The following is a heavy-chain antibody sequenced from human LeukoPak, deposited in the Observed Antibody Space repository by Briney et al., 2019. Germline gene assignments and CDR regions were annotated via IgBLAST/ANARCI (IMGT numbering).Heavy chain of an antibody. D-gene: IGHD3-10*01. V-gene: IGHV3-30*18. J-gene: IGHJ5*02. CDR2: ISYDGSNK. CDR3: ANLGGGFSGSGSYPNYFDP. Sequence: GGSLRISCAASGFSFSSYGLHWVRQAPGKGLGWVAVISYDGSNKYYADSVKGRFTISRDNSKNTLYLQMNSLRAEDTAVYYCANLGGGFSGSGSYPNYFDPWGQGTLVTVSS. CDR1: GFSFSSYG.